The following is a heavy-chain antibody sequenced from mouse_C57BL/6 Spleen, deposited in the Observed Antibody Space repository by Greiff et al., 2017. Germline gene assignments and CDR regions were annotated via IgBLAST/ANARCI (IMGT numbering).Heavy chain of an antibody. D-gene: IGHD1-1*01. Sequence: QVQLQQSGAELVRPGASVTLSCKASGYTFTDYEMHWVKQTPVHGLEWIGAIDPETGGTAYNQKFKGKAILTADKSSSTAYMELRSLTSEDSAVYYGTRSGYYGSSLLDFDYWGQGTTLTVSS. CDR3: TRSGYYGSSLLDFDY. V-gene: IGHV1-15*01. CDR1: GYTFTDYE. CDR2: IDPETGGT. J-gene: IGHJ2*01.